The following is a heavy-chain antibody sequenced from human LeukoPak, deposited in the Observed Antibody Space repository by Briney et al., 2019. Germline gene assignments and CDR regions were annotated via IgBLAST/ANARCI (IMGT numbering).Heavy chain of an antibody. J-gene: IGHJ4*02. D-gene: IGHD1-26*01. Sequence: GGSLRLSCAASGFTFSDYYMSWIRQARGKGLEWVSYISSSGNTIYYADSVKGRFTISRDNAKNSLYLQMNSLRAEDTAVYYCARDPEVGATNFDYWGQGTLVTVSS. CDR1: GFTFSDYY. V-gene: IGHV3-11*01. CDR2: ISSSGNTI. CDR3: ARDPEVGATNFDY.